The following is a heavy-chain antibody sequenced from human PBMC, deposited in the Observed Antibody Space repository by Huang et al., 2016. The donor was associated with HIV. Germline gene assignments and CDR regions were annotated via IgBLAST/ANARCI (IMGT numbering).Heavy chain of an antibody. V-gene: IGHV4-39*01. Sequence: QLHLQQSGPGLVRPSETLSLICTVSGGSITSSNHYWGWIRQTPGKGLEWIGNFDDSGDAYYAPSLKNRVSISIDTSKSQFSLRLSSVIATDTAVYYCASGEYGKNAYDIWGQGTVVTVSA. J-gene: IGHJ3*02. CDR3: ASGEYGKNAYDI. D-gene: IGHD2-2*01. CDR1: GGSITSSNHY. CDR2: FDDSGDA.